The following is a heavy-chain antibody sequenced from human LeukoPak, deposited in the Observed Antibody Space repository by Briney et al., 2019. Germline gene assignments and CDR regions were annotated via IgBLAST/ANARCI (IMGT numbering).Heavy chain of an antibody. V-gene: IGHV1-2*04. D-gene: IGHD3-22*01. CDR3: ARDKGSGYSNDAFDI. J-gene: IGHJ3*02. CDR2: INPNSGGT. CDR1: GYTFTGYY. Sequence: ASVKVSCKASGYTFTGYYMHWVRQAPRQGLEWMGWINPNSGGTNYAQKFQGWVTMTRDTSISTAYMELSRLRSDDTAVYYCARDKGSGYSNDAFDIWGQGTMVTVSS.